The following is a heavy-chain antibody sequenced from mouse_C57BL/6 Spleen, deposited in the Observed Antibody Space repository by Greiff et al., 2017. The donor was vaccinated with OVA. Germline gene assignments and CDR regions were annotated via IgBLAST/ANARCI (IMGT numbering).Heavy chain of an antibody. CDR3: ARENWGGYARDY. J-gene: IGHJ4*01. CDR2: INYDGSST. CDR1: GFTFSDYY. D-gene: IGHD4-1*01. Sequence: EVQLVESEGGLVQPGSSMKLSCTASGFTFSDYYMAWVRQVPEKGLEWVANINYDGSSTYYLDSLKSRFIISRDNATNILYLQLSSMKSEDTATDYCARENWGGYARDYWGQGTTVTVSS. V-gene: IGHV5-16*01.